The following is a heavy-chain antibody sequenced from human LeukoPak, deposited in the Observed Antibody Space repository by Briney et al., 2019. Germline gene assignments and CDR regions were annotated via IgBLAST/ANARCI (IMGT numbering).Heavy chain of an antibody. V-gene: IGHV1-69*13. CDR3: ARGASDPVWFGP. Sequence: SVKVSCKASGGTFISYAISWVRQAPGQGLEWMGGIIPIFGTANYAQKFQGTVTITADESTSTAYMELSSLRSEDTAVYYCARGASDPVWFGPWGQGTLVTVSS. CDR2: IIPIFGTA. CDR1: GGTFISYA. J-gene: IGHJ5*02.